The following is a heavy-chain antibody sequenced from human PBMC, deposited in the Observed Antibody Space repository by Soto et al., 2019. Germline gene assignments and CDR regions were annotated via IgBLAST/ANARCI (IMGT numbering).Heavy chain of an antibody. V-gene: IGHV4-39*01. Sequence: AESRSRTGTGSGGSISSSSYYWGWIRQPPGKGLEWIGSIYYSGSTYYNPSLKSRVTISVDTSKNQFSLKLSSVTAADTAVYYAWTYGYYTHYYYYMDVWGKGTTVTVSS. CDR1: GGSISSSSYY. J-gene: IGHJ6*03. CDR3: WTYGYYTHYYYYMDV. D-gene: IGHD3-3*01. CDR2: IYYSGST.